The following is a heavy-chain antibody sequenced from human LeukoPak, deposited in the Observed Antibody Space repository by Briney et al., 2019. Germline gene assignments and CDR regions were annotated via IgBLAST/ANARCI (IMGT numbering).Heavy chain of an antibody. CDR1: GFTFSSYG. CDR2: ISGSGGST. V-gene: IGHV3-23*01. Sequence: GGSLRLSCAASGFTFSSYGMSWVRQAPGKGLEWVSAISGSGGSTYYADSVKGRFTISRGNSKNTLYLQMNSLRAEDTAVYYCAKIEVGATRYFDYWGQGTLVTVSS. CDR3: AKIEVGATRYFDY. D-gene: IGHD1-26*01. J-gene: IGHJ4*02.